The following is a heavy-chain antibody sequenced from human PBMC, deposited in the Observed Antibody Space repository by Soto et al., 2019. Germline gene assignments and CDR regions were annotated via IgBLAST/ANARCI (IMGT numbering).Heavy chain of an antibody. CDR2: IYPRGGST. Sequence: ASVKVSCKASGYTFTSYYMHWVRQAPGQGLEWMGRIYPRGGSTDNAQMFQGRLTITRDTSASTAYMELSSLKSEDTAVYYCARAFYYYTNNDAFDIWGRGTMVTVSS. CDR3: ARAFYYYTNNDAFDI. D-gene: IGHD2-8*01. CDR1: GYTFTSYY. V-gene: IGHV1-46*01. J-gene: IGHJ3*02.